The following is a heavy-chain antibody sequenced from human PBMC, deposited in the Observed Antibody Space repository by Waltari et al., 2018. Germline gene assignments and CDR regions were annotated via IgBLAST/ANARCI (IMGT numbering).Heavy chain of an antibody. Sequence: EVQLVESGGGLVQPGGSLRLSCAASGFTFSSYWMSWVRQAPGKGLEWVANIKQDGSEKYYVDSVKVRFTISRDNAKISLYLQMNSLRAEDTAVYYCASDVGVVGATTKCDYWGQGTLVTVSS. CDR1: GFTFSSYW. CDR2: IKQDGSEK. J-gene: IGHJ4*02. V-gene: IGHV3-7*01. CDR3: ASDVGVVGATTKCDY. D-gene: IGHD1-26*01.